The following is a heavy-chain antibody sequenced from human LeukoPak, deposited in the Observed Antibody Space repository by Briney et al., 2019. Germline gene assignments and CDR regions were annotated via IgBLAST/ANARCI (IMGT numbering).Heavy chain of an antibody. CDR1: GYSFSTHW. D-gene: IGHD4-17*01. J-gene: IGHJ4*02. Sequence: GEPLKISCKASGYSFSTHWIGWVRQMPGKGLEWMGLIFPGDSDIRYSPSFQGQLTFSADTSIITAFLQWSSLMPSDTAIYYCARSSVTTTGGAFDYWGQGTLVTVSS. V-gene: IGHV5-51*01. CDR2: IFPGDSDI. CDR3: ARSSVTTTGGAFDY.